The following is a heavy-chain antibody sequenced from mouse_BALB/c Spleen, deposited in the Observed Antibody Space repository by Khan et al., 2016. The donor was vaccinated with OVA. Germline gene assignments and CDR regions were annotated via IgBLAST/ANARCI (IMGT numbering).Heavy chain of an antibody. CDR1: GYTFTDYY. CDR3: ARGLFDV. CDR2: INPNNGDT. V-gene: IGHV1-26*01. J-gene: IGHJ1*01. Sequence: EVQLQQSGPELVKPGASVKMSYKASGYTFTDYYMKWMKQSHGKSLEWIGDINPNNGDTFYNQRFKGKATLTVDKSSSTAYMQLNSLTSEVSAVYYCARGLFDVWGAGTTVTVSS.